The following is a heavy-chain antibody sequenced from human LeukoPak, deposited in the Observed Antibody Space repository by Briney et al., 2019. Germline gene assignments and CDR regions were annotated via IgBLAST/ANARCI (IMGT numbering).Heavy chain of an antibody. CDR2: IYYSGST. CDR3: ARGPYCSSTSCYTRFDP. Sequence: SGTLSLTCTVSGGSISSYYWSWIRQPPGKGLEWIGYIYYSGSTNYNPSLKSRVTISVDTSKNQFSLKLSSVTAADTAVYYCARGPYCSSTSCYTRFDPWGQGTLVTVSS. CDR1: GGSISSYY. J-gene: IGHJ5*02. V-gene: IGHV4-59*01. D-gene: IGHD2-2*02.